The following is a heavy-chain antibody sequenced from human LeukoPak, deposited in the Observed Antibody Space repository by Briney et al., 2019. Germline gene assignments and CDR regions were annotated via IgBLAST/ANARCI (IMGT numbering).Heavy chain of an antibody. D-gene: IGHD3-9*01. V-gene: IGHV3-11*04. CDR3: VSRGRYFDWSTDY. CDR2: ISSSGSTI. Sequence: GGSLRLSCAASGFTFSDYYMSWIRQAPGKGLEWVSYISSSGSTIYYADSVKGRFTISRDNAKNSLYLQMNSLRAEDTAVYYCVSRGRYFDWSTDYWGQGTLVTVSS. CDR1: GFTFSDYY. J-gene: IGHJ4*02.